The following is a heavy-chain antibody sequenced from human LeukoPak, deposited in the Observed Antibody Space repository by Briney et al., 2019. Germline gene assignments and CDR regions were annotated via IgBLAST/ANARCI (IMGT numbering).Heavy chain of an antibody. V-gene: IGHV3-21*01. D-gene: IGHD1-7*01. CDR2: ISTSSSYI. CDR1: GFTFSSFN. CDR3: ARDRDWNSGFYY. J-gene: IGHJ4*02. Sequence: GGSLRLSCAGSGFTFSSFNMKSVRQAPGKGLEWVSSISTSSSYIYYADSVKGRFTISRDNPKNSLYLQMNSLRADDTAVYYCARDRDWNSGFYYWGQGTLVTVSS.